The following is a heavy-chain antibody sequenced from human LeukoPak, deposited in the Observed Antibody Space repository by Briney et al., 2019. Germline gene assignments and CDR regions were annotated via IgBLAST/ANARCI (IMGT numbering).Heavy chain of an antibody. Sequence: GGSLRLSCAASGFTVSSNYMSWVRQAPGKGLEWVSVIYSGGSTYYADSVKGRFTISRDNSKNTLYLQMNSLRAEDTAVYYCARDQVAGTGNAFDIWGQGTMVTVSS. J-gene: IGHJ3*02. CDR2: IYSGGST. V-gene: IGHV3-66*01. CDR1: GFTVSSNY. D-gene: IGHD6-19*01. CDR3: ARDQVAGTGNAFDI.